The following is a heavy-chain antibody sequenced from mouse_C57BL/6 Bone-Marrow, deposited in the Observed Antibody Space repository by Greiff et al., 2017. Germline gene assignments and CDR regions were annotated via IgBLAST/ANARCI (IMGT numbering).Heavy chain of an antibody. J-gene: IGHJ3*01. CDR3: VKGMTTVVGAY. D-gene: IGHD1-1*01. V-gene: IGHV7-4*01. CDR2: IRNKANGYTT. CDR1: GFTFTDYY. Sequence: DVMLVESGGGLVQPGASLRLSCAASGFTFTDYYMSWVRQPPGKAPEWLALIRNKANGYTTEYTAPVKGRFTISRDNSQNSLYLQMNTLRAEDSATNYCVKGMTTVVGAYWGQGTLVTVSA.